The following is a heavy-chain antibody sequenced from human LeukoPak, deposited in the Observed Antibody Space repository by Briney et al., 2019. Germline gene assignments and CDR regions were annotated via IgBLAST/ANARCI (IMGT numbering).Heavy chain of an antibody. Sequence: GGSLRLSCAASGFTLTKYAMSWVRQAPGKGLEWVSAISVGVGSTYYADSVKGRFTISRDSSKNTLFLQMNSLRAEDTAVYYCAQRELSVIYWGQGTLVTVSS. D-gene: IGHD3-10*01. J-gene: IGHJ4*02. V-gene: IGHV3-23*01. CDR1: GFTLTKYA. CDR3: AQRELSVIY. CDR2: ISVGVGST.